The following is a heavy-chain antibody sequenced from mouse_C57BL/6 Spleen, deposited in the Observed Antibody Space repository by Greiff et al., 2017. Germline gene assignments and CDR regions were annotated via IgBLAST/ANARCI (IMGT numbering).Heavy chain of an antibody. CDR1: GYTFTSYW. CDR2: VDPSDSYT. Sequence: QVQLQQPGAELVKPGASVKLSCKASGYTFTSYWMQWVKQRPGQGLEWIGEVDPSDSYTNYNQQFKGKAPLTVDTSSSTADMQLSSLTSEDSAVYYCARRDGRGGDFDVWGTGTTVTVSS. V-gene: IGHV1-50*01. J-gene: IGHJ1*03. D-gene: IGHD1-1*01. CDR3: ARRDGRGGDFDV.